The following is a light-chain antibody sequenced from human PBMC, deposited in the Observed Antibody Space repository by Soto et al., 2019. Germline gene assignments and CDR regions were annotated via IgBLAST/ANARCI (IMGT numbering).Light chain of an antibody. V-gene: IGKV1-5*03. CDR2: EAS. CDR3: RQYNGCWT. CDR1: QSISGS. J-gene: IGKJ1*01. Sequence: DIQMTQSPSTLSASVGDRVTITCRASQSISGSLAWYQQKPGKAPNLLIYEASNLKSGVPSRFSGSGSWTKYALTISGLQPDDSARCYCRQYNGCWTFGQGTRVEIK.